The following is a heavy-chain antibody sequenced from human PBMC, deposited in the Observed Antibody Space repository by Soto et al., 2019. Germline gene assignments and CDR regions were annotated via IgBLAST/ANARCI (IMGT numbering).Heavy chain of an antibody. CDR3: ARASTVTTRYGMDV. CDR2: IYYSGST. CDR1: GGSISSYY. V-gene: IGHV4-59*01. J-gene: IGHJ6*02. Sequence: LSLTCTVSGGSISSYYWSWIRQSPGKGLEWLGYIYYSGSTNYNPSLKSRVTISVDTSKNQFSLKLSSVTAADTAVYYCARASTVTTRYGMDVWGQGTTVTVSS. D-gene: IGHD4-17*01.